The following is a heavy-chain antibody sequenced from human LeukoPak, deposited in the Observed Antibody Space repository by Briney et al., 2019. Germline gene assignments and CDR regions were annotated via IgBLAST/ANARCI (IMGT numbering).Heavy chain of an antibody. CDR2: IRYDGSNK. CDR1: GFTFSSYG. J-gene: IGHJ5*02. V-gene: IGHV3-30*02. D-gene: IGHD2-2*01. Sequence: GGSLRLSCAASGFTFSSYGMHWVRQAPGKGLEWVAFIRYDGSNKYYADSGKGRFTISRDNSKNTLYLQMNSLRAEDTAVYYCASIGYCSSTSCDNWFDPWGQGTLVTVSS. CDR3: ASIGYCSSTSCDNWFDP.